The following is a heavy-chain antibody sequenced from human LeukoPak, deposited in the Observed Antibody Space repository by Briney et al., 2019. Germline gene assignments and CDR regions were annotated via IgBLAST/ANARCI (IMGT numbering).Heavy chain of an antibody. D-gene: IGHD2-2*01. CDR1: GFTFSSYW. Sequence: PGGSLRLSCAASGFTFSSYWMHWVRQAPGKGLVWVSRINSDGSSTSYADSVKGRFTISRDNAKNTLYLQMNSLRAEDTAVYYCAKVEFSRRGLYFDYWGQGTLVTVSS. CDR2: INSDGSST. J-gene: IGHJ4*02. CDR3: AKVEFSRRGLYFDY. V-gene: IGHV3-74*01.